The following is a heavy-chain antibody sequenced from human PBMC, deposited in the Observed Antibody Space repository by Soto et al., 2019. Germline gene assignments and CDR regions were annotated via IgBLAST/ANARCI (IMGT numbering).Heavy chain of an antibody. CDR1: GFTFSIYV. CDR2: ISYDGSNK. J-gene: IGHJ4*02. D-gene: IGHD3-22*01. V-gene: IGHV3-30*18. Sequence: PGGSLRLSCAASGFTFSIYVMHWVRQAPGKGLEWVAVISYDGSNKYYADSVKGRFTISRDNSKNTLYLQMNSLRAEDTAVYYCAKASAIVVVTTGFDYWGQGTLVTVSS. CDR3: AKASAIVVVTTGFDY.